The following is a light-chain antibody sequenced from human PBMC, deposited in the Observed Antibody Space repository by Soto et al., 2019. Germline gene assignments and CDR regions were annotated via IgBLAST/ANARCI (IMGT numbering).Light chain of an antibody. Sequence: DIQMTQSPSSLSASVGDRVTITCRASQSISSYLNWYQQKPGKAPKVLIYAASSLQSGIPSRFSGSGSGTDFTLTISSLQPEDVATYYCQQSYSIPWTFGQGTKVEIK. V-gene: IGKV1-39*01. CDR2: AAS. CDR3: QQSYSIPWT. CDR1: QSISSY. J-gene: IGKJ1*01.